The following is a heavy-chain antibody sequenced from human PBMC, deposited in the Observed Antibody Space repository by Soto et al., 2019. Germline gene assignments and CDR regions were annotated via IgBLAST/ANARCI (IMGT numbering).Heavy chain of an antibody. CDR3: ARVRGGNYGYRSFES. D-gene: IGHD5-18*01. CDR1: GFTFSDYY. V-gene: IGHV3-11*01. CDR2: ISSNGRTR. Sequence: PGGSLRLSCEASGFTFSDYYMSWIRQAPGKGLEWVSYISSNGRTRYYADSVKGRFSISRDNVKNSLFLNMDNLRADDTAVYYCARVRGGNYGYRSFESWGQGTLVTVSS. J-gene: IGHJ4*02.